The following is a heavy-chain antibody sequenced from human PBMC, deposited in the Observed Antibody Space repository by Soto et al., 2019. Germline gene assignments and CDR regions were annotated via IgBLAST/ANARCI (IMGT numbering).Heavy chain of an antibody. CDR1: GGSISSSYW. Sequence: SGARSLRWAGSGGSISSSYWWSWRRQPAAKGLGWVGEIYHSASTNYNPYPKSRVTISVDKSKKQFSLKPSSVTAPDTAVYYCARDYAIAAAGTEGDSYYGMDGWGQATTVT. CDR2: IYHSAST. V-gene: IGHV4-4*02. CDR3: ARDYAIAAAGTEGDSYYGMDG. D-gene: IGHD6-13*01. J-gene: IGHJ6*02.